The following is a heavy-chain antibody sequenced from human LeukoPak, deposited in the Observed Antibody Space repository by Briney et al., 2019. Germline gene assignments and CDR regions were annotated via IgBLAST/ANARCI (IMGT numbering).Heavy chain of an antibody. D-gene: IGHD3-10*01. Sequence: GGTLRLSCAASGFTFSSYDMSWVRQAPGKGLEWVSGISDSGGSTYNADSVKGRFTISRDNSKNTLYLQMNSLRAEDTAVYYCANREVGSDYWGQGTLVTVSS. CDR2: ISDSGGST. CDR3: ANREVGSDY. J-gene: IGHJ4*02. CDR1: GFTFSSYD. V-gene: IGHV3-23*01.